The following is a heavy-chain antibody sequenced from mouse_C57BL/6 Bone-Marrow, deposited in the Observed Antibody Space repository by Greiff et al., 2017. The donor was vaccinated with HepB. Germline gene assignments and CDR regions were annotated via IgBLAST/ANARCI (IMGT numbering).Heavy chain of an antibody. V-gene: IGHV1-61*01. CDR1: GYTFTSYW. Sequence: QVQLQQPGAELVRPGSSVKLSCKASGYTFTSYWMDWVKQRPGQGLEWIGNIYPSDSETHYNQKFKDKATVTVDKSSSTAYMQLSSLTSEDSAVYYCARSTTVVDYWGQGTTLTVSS. D-gene: IGHD1-1*01. CDR2: IYPSDSET. J-gene: IGHJ2*01. CDR3: ARSTTVVDY.